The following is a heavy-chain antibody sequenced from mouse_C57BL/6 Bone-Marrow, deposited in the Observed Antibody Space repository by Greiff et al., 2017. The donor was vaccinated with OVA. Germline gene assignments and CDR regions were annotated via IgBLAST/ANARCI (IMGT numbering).Heavy chain of an antibody. CDR2: IDPSDSYT. CDR3: ARAGGSYWYFDV. Sequence: VQLQQPGAELVKPGASVKLSCKASGYTFTSYWMQWVKQRPGQGLERIGEIDPSDSYTNYNQKFKGKATLTVDTSSSTAYMQLSSLTSEDSAVYYCARAGGSYWYFDVWGTGTTVTVSS. V-gene: IGHV1-50*01. CDR1: GYTFTSYW. J-gene: IGHJ1*03.